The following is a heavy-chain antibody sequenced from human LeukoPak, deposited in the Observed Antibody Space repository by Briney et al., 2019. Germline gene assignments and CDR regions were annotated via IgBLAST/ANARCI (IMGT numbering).Heavy chain of an antibody. CDR1: GFTFSSYA. Sequence: GSLRLSCAASGFTFSSYAMHWVRQAPGKGLEWVAVISYDGSNKYYADSVKGRFTISRDNSKNTLYLQMNSPRAEDTAVYYCADIAVAGIPVRDYWGQGTLVTVSS. CDR2: ISYDGSNK. J-gene: IGHJ4*02. CDR3: ADIAVAGIPVRDY. D-gene: IGHD6-19*01. V-gene: IGHV3-30-3*01.